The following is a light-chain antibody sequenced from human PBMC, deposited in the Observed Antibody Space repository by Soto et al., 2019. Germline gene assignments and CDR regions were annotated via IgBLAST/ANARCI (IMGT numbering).Light chain of an antibody. J-gene: IGKJ1*01. Sequence: EIVLTQSPGTLSLSPGERATLSCRASQSVSSSYLAWYQQKPGQAPRLLIYGASSRATGIPDRFSGSGSGTDFTLTNSRLEPEDFAVYYCQQYGSSPQTWTFGQGTKVEIK. CDR3: QQYGSSPQTWT. V-gene: IGKV3-20*01. CDR1: QSVSSSY. CDR2: GAS.